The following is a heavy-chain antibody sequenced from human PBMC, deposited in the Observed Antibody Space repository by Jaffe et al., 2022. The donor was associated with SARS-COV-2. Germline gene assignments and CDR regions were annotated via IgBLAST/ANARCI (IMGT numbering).Heavy chain of an antibody. V-gene: IGHV3-30-3*01. J-gene: IGHJ6*02. CDR3: ARDENKVVVAGYFHYGMDV. CDR2: ISYDGSNK. D-gene: IGHD2-15*01. Sequence: QVQLVESGGGVVQPGRSLRLSCAASGFTFSSYAMHWVRQAPGKGLEWVAVISYDGSNKYYADSVKGRFTISRDNSKNTLYLQMNSLRAEDTAVYYCARDENKVVVAGYFHYGMDVWGQGTTVTVSS. CDR1: GFTFSSYA.